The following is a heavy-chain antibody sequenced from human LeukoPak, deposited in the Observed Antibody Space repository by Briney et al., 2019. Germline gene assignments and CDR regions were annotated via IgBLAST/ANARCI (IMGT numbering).Heavy chain of an antibody. J-gene: IGHJ6*02. V-gene: IGHV3-9*01. CDR1: GFTFDDYA. CDR3: VKDLRAVNYYGMDV. D-gene: IGHD6-19*01. Sequence: GGSLRLSCAASGFTFDDYAMHWARQAPGQGLERVSGISWNGGSIGYTDSGRGRFTISRDNAKNSLYLQMNSLRAEDTAVYYCVKDLRAVNYYGMDVWGQGTTVIVSS. CDR2: ISWNGGSI.